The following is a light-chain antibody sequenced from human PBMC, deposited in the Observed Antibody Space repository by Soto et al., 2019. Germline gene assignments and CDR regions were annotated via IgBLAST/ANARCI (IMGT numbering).Light chain of an antibody. CDR2: DNN. V-gene: IGLV1-51*01. CDR3: GSWDSSLSGVV. Sequence: QSVLTQPPSVSAAPGQTVTISYSGSSSNIGNQYVSWYQQLPGTAPKLLIYDNNKRPSGIPDRFSGSKSGTSATLGIAGLQTGDEADYYCGSWDSSLSGVVFGGGTKLTVL. CDR1: SSNIGNQY. J-gene: IGLJ2*01.